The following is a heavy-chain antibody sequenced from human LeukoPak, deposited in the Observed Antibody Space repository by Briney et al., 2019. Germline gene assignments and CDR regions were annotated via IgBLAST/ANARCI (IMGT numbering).Heavy chain of an antibody. CDR1: DDSITIYY. Sequence: PSETLSLTCTVSDDSITIYYWSWSRQPPGKGLEWIGYIDHTGITNYNPSLNSRVTISRDTSKNHFSLELSSATAADTAVYYCARDTRLAAALDYWGQGNLVIVSS. V-gene: IGHV4-59*01. CDR3: ARDTRLAAALDY. CDR2: IDHTGIT. D-gene: IGHD6-13*01. J-gene: IGHJ4*02.